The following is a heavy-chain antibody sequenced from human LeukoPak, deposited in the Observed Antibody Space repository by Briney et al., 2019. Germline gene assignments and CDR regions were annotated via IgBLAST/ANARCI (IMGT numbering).Heavy chain of an antibody. CDR2: INSDGSST. Sequence: GSLRLSCAASGFTFSSYWMHWVRQAPGKGLVWVSRINSDGSSTSYADSVKGRFTISRDNAKNTLYLQMNSLRAEDTAVYYCARDFDQSRGFDYWGQGTLVTVSS. V-gene: IGHV3-74*01. CDR3: ARDFDQSRGFDY. J-gene: IGHJ4*02. CDR1: GFTFSSYW.